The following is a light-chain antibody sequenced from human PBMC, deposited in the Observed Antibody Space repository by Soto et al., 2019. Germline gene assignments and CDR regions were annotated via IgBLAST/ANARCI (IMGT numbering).Light chain of an antibody. CDR3: ASYTTISALDVV. CDR1: SSDIGAYNY. J-gene: IGLJ2*01. V-gene: IGLV2-14*01. CDR2: EVS. Sequence: QSALTQPASVSGSPGQSITISCTGSSSDIGAYNYVSWYQQNPGKAPKLMIYEVSNRPSGVSNRFSGFKFGNTASLTISGLQAEDEGDYYCASYTTISALDVVFGGGTKLTVL.